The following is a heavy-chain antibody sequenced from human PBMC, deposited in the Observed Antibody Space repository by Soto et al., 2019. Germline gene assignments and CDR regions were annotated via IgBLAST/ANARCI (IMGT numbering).Heavy chain of an antibody. CDR2: ISSSSSTI. CDR1: GFTFSSYS. CDR3: ARLKRSDDILTGDNYYYYYYMDV. D-gene: IGHD3-9*01. Sequence: EVQLVESGGGLVQPGGSLRLSCAASGFTFSSYSMNWVRQAPGKGLEWVSYISSSSSTIYYADSVKGRFTISRDNAKNSLYLQMNSLRAEDTAVYYCARLKRSDDILTGDNYYYYYYMDVRGKGTTVTVSS. V-gene: IGHV3-48*01. J-gene: IGHJ6*03.